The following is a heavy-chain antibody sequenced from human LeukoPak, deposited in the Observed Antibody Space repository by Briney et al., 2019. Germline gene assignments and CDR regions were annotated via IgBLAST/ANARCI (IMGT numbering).Heavy chain of an antibody. CDR2: INHSGST. Sequence: NPSETLSLTCAVYGGSFSGYYWSWIRQPPGKGLEWIGEINHSGSTYYNPSLKSRVTISVDTSKNQFSLKLSSVTAADTAVYYCARSDYYGSGSYYTNPDYWGQGTLVTVSS. V-gene: IGHV4-34*01. CDR1: GGSFSGYY. J-gene: IGHJ4*02. CDR3: ARSDYYGSGSYYTNPDY. D-gene: IGHD3-10*01.